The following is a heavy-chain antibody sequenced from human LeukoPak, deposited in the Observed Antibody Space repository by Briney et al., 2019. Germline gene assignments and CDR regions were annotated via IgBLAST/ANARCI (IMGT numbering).Heavy chain of an antibody. Sequence: GASLQISCKGSGYIFTSYWIGWVRQLPGKGLEWMGIIYPGDSDTRYSPSFQGRVTISADKSISTAYLQWSSLKASDTAMYYCARVPRGDRTLDYWGQGTLVTVSS. V-gene: IGHV5-51*01. J-gene: IGHJ4*02. CDR1: GYIFTSYW. CDR3: ARVPRGDRTLDY. D-gene: IGHD1-14*01. CDR2: IYPGDSDT.